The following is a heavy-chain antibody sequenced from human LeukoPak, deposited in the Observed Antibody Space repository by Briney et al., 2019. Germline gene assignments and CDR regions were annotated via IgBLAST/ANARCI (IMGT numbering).Heavy chain of an antibody. CDR3: ARLSTTMIVVATRTSWFDP. D-gene: IGHD3-22*01. J-gene: IGHJ5*02. V-gene: IGHV1-18*01. Sequence: ASVKVPCKASGYTFTCYGISWVRQAPGQGLEWMGWISAYNGNTNYAQKLQGRVTMTTDTSTSTAYMELRSLRSDDTAVYYCARLSTTMIVVATRTSWFDPWGQGTLVTVSS. CDR1: GYTFTCYG. CDR2: ISAYNGNT.